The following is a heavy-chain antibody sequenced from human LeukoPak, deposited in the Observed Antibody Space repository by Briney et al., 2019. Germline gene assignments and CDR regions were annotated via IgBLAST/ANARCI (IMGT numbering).Heavy chain of an antibody. CDR3: ARFRYCSGGSCYSTHFDY. V-gene: IGHV4-59*01. D-gene: IGHD2-15*01. CDR1: GGSISSYY. Sequence: SKTLSLTCTVSGGSISSYYWSWIRQPPGKGLEWIGYIYYSGSTNYNPSLKSRVTISVDTSKNQFSLKLSSVTAADTAVYYCARFRYCSGGSCYSTHFDYWGQGTLVTVSS. J-gene: IGHJ4*02. CDR2: IYYSGST.